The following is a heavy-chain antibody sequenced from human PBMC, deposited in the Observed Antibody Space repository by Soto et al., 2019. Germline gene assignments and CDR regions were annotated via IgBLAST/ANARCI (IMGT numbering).Heavy chain of an antibody. CDR2: IYYSGST. CDR3: ARDRIAAAGFDY. CDR1: GGSISSGGYY. V-gene: IGHV4-31*03. D-gene: IGHD6-13*01. Sequence: PSETLSLTCTVSGGSISSGGYYWSWIRQHPGKGLEWIGYIYYSGSTYYNPSLKSRVTISVDTSKNQFSLKLSSVTAADTAVYYCARDRIAAAGFDYWGQGTLVTVSS. J-gene: IGHJ4*02.